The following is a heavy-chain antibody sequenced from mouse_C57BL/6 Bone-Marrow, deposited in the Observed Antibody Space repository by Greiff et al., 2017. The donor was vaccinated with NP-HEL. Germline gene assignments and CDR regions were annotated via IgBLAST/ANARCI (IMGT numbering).Heavy chain of an antibody. CDR1: GFNIKDDY. D-gene: IGHD4-1*01. CDR2: IDPENGDT. CDR3: TNWSWFAY. Sequence: EVQLQQSGAELVRPGASVKLSCTASGFNIKDDYMHWVKQRPEQGLEWIGWIDPENGDTEYASKFQGKATITADTSSNPAYLQLSSLTSEDTAVYYCTNWSWFAYWGQGTLVTVSA. V-gene: IGHV14-4*01. J-gene: IGHJ3*01.